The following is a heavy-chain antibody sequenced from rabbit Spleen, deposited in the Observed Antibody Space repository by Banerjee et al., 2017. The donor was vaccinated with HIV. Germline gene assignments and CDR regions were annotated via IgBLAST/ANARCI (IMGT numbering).Heavy chain of an antibody. CDR1: GFSFSSSYY. V-gene: IGHV1S45*01. D-gene: IGHD8-1*01. CDR3: ARDSGSSFSSYGMDL. CDR2: IYGGRSGFT. Sequence: QEQLEESGGDLVQPEGSLTLTCTASGFSFSSSYYMCWVRQAPGKGLEWIGCIYGGRSGFTYFASWAKGRFTISKTSSTTVTLQMTSLTAADTATYFCARDSGSSFSSYGMDLWGPGTLVTVS. J-gene: IGHJ6*01.